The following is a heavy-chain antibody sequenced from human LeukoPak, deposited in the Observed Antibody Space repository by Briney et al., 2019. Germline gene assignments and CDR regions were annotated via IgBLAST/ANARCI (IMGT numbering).Heavy chain of an antibody. V-gene: IGHV3-30*18. Sequence: PGRSLRLSCAASGFTSSSYGMHWVRQAPGKGLEWVAVISSNGNNKYYGDSVKGRFTISRDNSKNTLFLQMDSLRAEDTAVYYCTKGCLGGGNCFYFQHWGQGTLVSVSS. J-gene: IGHJ1*01. D-gene: IGHD2-15*01. CDR1: GFTSSSYG. CDR2: ISSNGNNK. CDR3: TKGCLGGGNCFYFQH.